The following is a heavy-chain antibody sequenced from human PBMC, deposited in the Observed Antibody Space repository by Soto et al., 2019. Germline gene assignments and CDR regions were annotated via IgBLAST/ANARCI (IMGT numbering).Heavy chain of an antibody. V-gene: IGHV5-51*03. CDR3: AKGRSYYYYYGVDV. J-gene: IGHJ6*02. CDR1: GYTFTTYA. Sequence: GASVKVSCKASGYTFTTYAIHWVRQAPGQRLEWMGIIYPGDSDTRYSPSFQGQVTISRDNSKSTLYLQMNSLRAEDTALYYCAKGRSYYYYYGVDVWGQGTTVTVSS. CDR2: IYPGDSDT.